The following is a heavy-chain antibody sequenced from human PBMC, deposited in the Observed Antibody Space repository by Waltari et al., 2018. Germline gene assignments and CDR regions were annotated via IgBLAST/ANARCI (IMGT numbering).Heavy chain of an antibody. CDR2: IYYSGST. V-gene: IGHV4-59*08. CDR1: GGSISSYY. J-gene: IGHJ4*02. CDR3: ARSPPYEAAAGIDY. D-gene: IGHD6-13*01. Sequence: QVQLQESGPGLVKPSETLSLTCTVSGGSISSYYWSWIRQPPGKGLEWIGYIYYSGSTNYNPSLKSRVTISVDTSKNQFSLKLSSVTAADTAVYYCARSPPYEAAAGIDYWGQGTLVTVSS.